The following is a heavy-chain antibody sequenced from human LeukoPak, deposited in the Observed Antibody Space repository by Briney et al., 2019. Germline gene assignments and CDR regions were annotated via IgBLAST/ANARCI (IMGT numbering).Heavy chain of an antibody. V-gene: IGHV3-23*01. CDR2: ISGSGGST. CDR3: AKEWKGYDPFDY. Sequence: PGGSLRLSCAASGFTSSIYAMSWVRQAPGKGLEWVSGISGSGGSTFYADSVKGRFTISRDNSKNTLYLQMNSLRAEDTAVYYCAKEWKGYDPFDYWGQGTLVTVSS. D-gene: IGHD5-18*01. J-gene: IGHJ4*02. CDR1: GFTSSIYA.